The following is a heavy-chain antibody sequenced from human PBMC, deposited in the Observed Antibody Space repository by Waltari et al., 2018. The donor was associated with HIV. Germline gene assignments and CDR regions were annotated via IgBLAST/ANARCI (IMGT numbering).Heavy chain of an antibody. J-gene: IGHJ4*02. CDR3: ASLLSLNEGLRFLEQRIFYFDY. V-gene: IGHV4-39*01. Sequence: QLQLQESGPGLVKPSETLSLTCTVSGGSISSSSYYWGWIRQPPGKGLEWIGSIYYSGSTYYNPSLKSRVTISVDTSKNQFSLKLSSVTAADTAVYYCASLLSLNEGLRFLEQRIFYFDYWGQGTLVTVSS. CDR2: IYYSGST. CDR1: GGSISSSSYY. D-gene: IGHD3-3*01.